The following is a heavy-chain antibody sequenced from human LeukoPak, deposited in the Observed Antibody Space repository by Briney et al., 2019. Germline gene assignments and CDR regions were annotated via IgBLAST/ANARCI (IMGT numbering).Heavy chain of an antibody. CDR2: MYYSGST. Sequence: SETLSLTCTGSGGSISRYYWSWIRQPPGKRLDWIGYMYYSGSTKYNPSLKSRVTISVDTSKNQFSLKLSSVTAADTAVYYCARTTYRGYYFDYWGQGTLVTVSS. J-gene: IGHJ4*02. D-gene: IGHD1-1*01. CDR3: ARTTYRGYYFDY. V-gene: IGHV4-59*01. CDR1: GGSISRYY.